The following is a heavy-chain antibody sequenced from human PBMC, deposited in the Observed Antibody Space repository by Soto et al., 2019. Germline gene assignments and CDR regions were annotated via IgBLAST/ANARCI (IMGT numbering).Heavy chain of an antibody. D-gene: IGHD3-3*01. CDR3: AADHLRFLGWFNPSYGMDV. J-gene: IGHJ6*02. Sequence: QMQLVQSGPEVKKPGTSVKVSCKASGFTFTSSAVQWVRQARGQRLEWIGWIVVASGNTNYAQKFQERVTMTRDMSTSTGYIELSSLRSEDKAVYYCAADHLRFLGWFNPSYGMDVWGQGSTVTVSS. V-gene: IGHV1-58*01. CDR2: IVVASGNT. CDR1: GFTFTSSA.